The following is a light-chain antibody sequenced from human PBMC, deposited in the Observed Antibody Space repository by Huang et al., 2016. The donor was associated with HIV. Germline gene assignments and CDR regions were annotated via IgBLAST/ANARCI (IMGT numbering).Light chain of an antibody. CDR1: QSISNW. CDR3: QQSNSNSYT. Sequence: DIQMTQSPSTLSASVGDRVTITCRASQSISNWLAWYQQKSGKAPKLLIYKASNVMNGVPSRFSGSGSGTKFTLTISSLQPDDFATYYCQQSNSNSYTFGQGTKLEI. CDR2: KAS. V-gene: IGKV1-5*03. J-gene: IGKJ2*01.